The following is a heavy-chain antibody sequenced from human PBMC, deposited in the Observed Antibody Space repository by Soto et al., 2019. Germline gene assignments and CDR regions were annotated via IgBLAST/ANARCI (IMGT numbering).Heavy chain of an antibody. V-gene: IGHV4-39*01. CDR2: IYYSGST. CDR1: GGTISSRGYY. CDR3: ARQKRFLEWLYSGYYYGMDV. D-gene: IGHD3-3*01. J-gene: IGHJ6*02. Sequence: SDRTALTSTVCGGTISSRGYYWSWIHQPPGKGLEWIGSIYYSGSTYYNPSLKSRVTISVDTSKNQFSLKLSSVTAADTAVYYCARQKRFLEWLYSGYYYGMDVWGQGTTVTVSS.